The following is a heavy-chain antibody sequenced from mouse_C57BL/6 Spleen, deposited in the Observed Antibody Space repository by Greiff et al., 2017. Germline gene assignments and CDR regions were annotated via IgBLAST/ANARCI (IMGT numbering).Heavy chain of an antibody. D-gene: IGHD1-1*01. CDR3: TRDYYGRGGYFDV. CDR1: GYTFTDYE. CDR2: IDPETGGT. V-gene: IGHV1-15*01. J-gene: IGHJ1*03. Sequence: QVQLQQSGAELVRPGASVTLSCKASGYTFTDYEMHWVKQTPVHGLEWIGAIDPETGGTAYNQKFKGKAILTADKSSSTAYMELRSLTSEDSAVYYCTRDYYGRGGYFDVWGTGTTVTVSS.